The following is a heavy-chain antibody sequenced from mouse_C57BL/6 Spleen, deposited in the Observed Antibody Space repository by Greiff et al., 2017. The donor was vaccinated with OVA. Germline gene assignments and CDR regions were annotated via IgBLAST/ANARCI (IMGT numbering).Heavy chain of an antibody. CDR3: ARVYYGSSPYYFDY. J-gene: IGHJ2*01. V-gene: IGHV5-17*01. Sequence: EVKLVESGGGLVKPGGSLKLSCAASGFTFSDYGMHWVRQAPEKGLEWVAYISSGSSTIYYADTVKGRFTISRDNAKNTLFLQMTSLRSEDTAMYYCARVYYGSSPYYFDYWGQGTTLTVSS. D-gene: IGHD1-1*01. CDR1: GFTFSDYG. CDR2: ISSGSSTI.